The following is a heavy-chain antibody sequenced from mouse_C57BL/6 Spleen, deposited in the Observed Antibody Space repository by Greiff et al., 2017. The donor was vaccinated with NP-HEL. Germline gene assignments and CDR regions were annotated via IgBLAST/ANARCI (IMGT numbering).Heavy chain of an antibody. V-gene: IGHV5-9-1*02. J-gene: IGHJ3*01. CDR1: GFTFSSYA. CDR2: ISSGGDYI. D-gene: IGHD3-2*02. Sequence: EVQWVESGEGLVKPGGSLKLSCAASGFTFSSYAMSWVRQTPEKRLEWVAYISSGGDYIYYADTVKGRFTISRDNARNTLYLQMSSLKSEDTAMYYCTREAQATTWFAYWGQGTLVTVSA. CDR3: TREAQATTWFAY.